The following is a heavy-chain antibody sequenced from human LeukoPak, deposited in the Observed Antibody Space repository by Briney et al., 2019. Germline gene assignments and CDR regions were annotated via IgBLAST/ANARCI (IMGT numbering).Heavy chain of an antibody. Sequence: PSETLSLTCTVSGGSITSVSYSWTWIRQPPGKGLEWLGYIYYSGSAYYNPSLKSRVTISVHTSKTHFSLRLTSVTAADTAVYYCARTAGKGDYVGWFDPWGQGTLVTVSS. V-gene: IGHV4-30-4*07. CDR3: ARTAGKGDYVGWFDP. D-gene: IGHD4-17*01. CDR1: GGSITSVSYS. CDR2: IYYSGSA. J-gene: IGHJ5*02.